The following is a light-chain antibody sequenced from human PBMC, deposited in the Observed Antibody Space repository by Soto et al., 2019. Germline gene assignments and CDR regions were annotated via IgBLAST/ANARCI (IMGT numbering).Light chain of an antibody. CDR1: QGISNY. CDR3: QKYNSAPLT. J-gene: IGKJ4*01. Sequence: DIQMTQSPSSLSASVGDRVTITCRASQGISNYVAWYQQKPGKVPKLLIYVASTLQSGVPSRFSGSCSGTDFTLTISRLQHEDVATYYCQKYNSAPLTFGGGTKVEIK. CDR2: VAS. V-gene: IGKV1-27*01.